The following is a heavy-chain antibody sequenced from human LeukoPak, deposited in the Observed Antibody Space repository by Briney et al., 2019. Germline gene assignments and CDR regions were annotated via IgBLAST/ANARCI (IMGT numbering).Heavy chain of an antibody. CDR2: IYYSGST. Sequence: SQTLSLTCTVSGGSISSGGYYWSWIRQHPGKGLEWIGYIYYSGSTNYNPSLKSRVTISVDTSKNQFSLKLSSVTAADTAVYYCARSRGYNWNYIGYWGQGTLVTVSS. J-gene: IGHJ4*02. CDR3: ARSRGYNWNYIGY. V-gene: IGHV4-31*03. CDR1: GGSISSGGYY. D-gene: IGHD1-20*01.